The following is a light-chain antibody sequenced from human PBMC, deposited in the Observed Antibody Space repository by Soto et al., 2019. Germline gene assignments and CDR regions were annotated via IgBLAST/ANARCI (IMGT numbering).Light chain of an antibody. V-gene: IGKV1-5*03. CDR1: ENIGAW. CDR3: HHYNSYSEA. Sequence: DLQMTQSASTLSASVGDRVTITCRASENIGAWLAWYQQKPGKAPKLLIYKASSLESGVPSRFSGSGSGTEFTLIISSLQPDDFATYYCHHYNSYSEAFGQGTK. J-gene: IGKJ1*01. CDR2: KAS.